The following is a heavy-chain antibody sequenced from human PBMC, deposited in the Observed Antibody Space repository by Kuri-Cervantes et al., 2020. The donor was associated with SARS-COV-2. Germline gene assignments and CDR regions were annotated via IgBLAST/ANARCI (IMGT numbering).Heavy chain of an antibody. V-gene: IGHV4-4*07. D-gene: IGHD3-3*01. Sequence: ESLKISCTVSGGTISSYYWSWIRQPAGKGLEWIGRIYTIGSTIYNPSLKSRVTMSVDTSKNQFSLKLSSVTAADTAVYYCARDSHRSGYLYYFDYWGQGTLVTVSS. J-gene: IGHJ4*02. CDR3: ARDSHRSGYLYYFDY. CDR1: GGTISSYY. CDR2: IYTIGST.